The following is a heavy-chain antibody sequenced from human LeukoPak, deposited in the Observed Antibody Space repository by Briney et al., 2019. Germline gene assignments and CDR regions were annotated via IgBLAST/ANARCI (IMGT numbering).Heavy chain of an antibody. CDR1: GFTFSSYG. CDR3: AKDVGYGAYMDV. D-gene: IGHD5-12*01. V-gene: IGHV3-33*06. J-gene: IGHJ6*03. CDR2: IWYDGSSK. Sequence: PGGSLRLSCAASGFTFSSYGMHWVRQAPGKGLEWVAVIWYDGSSKYYADSVKGRFTISRDNSKNTLYLQMNSLRAEDTGVYYCAKDVGYGAYMDVWGKGTTVTVSS.